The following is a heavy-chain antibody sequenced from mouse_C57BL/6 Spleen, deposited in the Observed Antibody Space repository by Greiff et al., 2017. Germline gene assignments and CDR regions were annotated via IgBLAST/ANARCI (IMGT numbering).Heavy chain of an antibody. D-gene: IGHD2-2*01. Sequence: QVQLKESGAELVKPGASVKLSCKASGYTFTEYTIHWVKQRSGQGLEWIGWFYPGSGSIKYNEKFKDKATLTADKSSSTVYIELSRLTSEDSAVYFCARHEEGGYDEGWYFDVWGTGTTVTVSS. CDR1: GYTFTEYT. V-gene: IGHV1-62-2*01. J-gene: IGHJ1*03. CDR2: FYPGSGSI. CDR3: ARHEEGGYDEGWYFDV.